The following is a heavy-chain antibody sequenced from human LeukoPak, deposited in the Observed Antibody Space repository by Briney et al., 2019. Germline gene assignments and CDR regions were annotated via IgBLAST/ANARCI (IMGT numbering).Heavy chain of an antibody. CDR2: IYYSGST. CDR3: ARARRDGSTFDY. J-gene: IGHJ4*02. V-gene: IGHV4-59*01. CDR1: GGSISSYY. Sequence: SETLSLTCTVSGGSISSYYWSWIRQPPGKGLEWIGYIYYSGSTNYNPSLKSRVTISVDTSKNQFSLKLSSVTAADTAVYYCARARRDGSTFDYWGQGTLVTVSS. D-gene: IGHD5-24*01.